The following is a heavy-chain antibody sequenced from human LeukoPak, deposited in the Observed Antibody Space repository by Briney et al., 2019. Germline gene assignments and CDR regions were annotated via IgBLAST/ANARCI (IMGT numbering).Heavy chain of an antibody. D-gene: IGHD1-26*01. CDR1: GFTFSSYA. Sequence: GGSLRLSCAASGFTFSSYAMSWVRQAPGKGLEWVSAISGSGGSTYYADSVKGRFTISRDNSKNTLYLQMNSLRAEDTAVYYCAKDHPVWELLQSTSTEYFQHWGQGTLVTVSS. J-gene: IGHJ1*01. CDR3: AKDHPVWELLQSTSTEYFQH. V-gene: IGHV3-23*01. CDR2: ISGSGGST.